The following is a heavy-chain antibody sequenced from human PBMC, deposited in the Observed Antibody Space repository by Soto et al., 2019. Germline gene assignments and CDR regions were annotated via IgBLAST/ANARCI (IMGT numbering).Heavy chain of an antibody. CDR1: GFTFSTYW. CDR2: IKQGGSEK. J-gene: IGHJ6*02. V-gene: IGHV3-7*01. CDR3: VRDWSTFWGMDV. Sequence: GGSLRLSCAASGFTFSTYWMNWVRQAPGKGLEWVANIKQGGSEKYYVDSVKGRFAISRDNAKDSLFLQMNNLRAEDTAVYYCVRDWSTFWGMDVWGQGTTVTV.